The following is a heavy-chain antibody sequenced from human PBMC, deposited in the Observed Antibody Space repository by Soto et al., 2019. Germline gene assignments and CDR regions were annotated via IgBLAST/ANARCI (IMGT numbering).Heavy chain of an antibody. J-gene: IGHJ2*01. CDR1: GYTFTSYG. Sequence: ASVKVSCRAAGYTFTSYGISWVRQAPGQGLEWMGWTSAYNGNTNYAQKFQGRVTMTTDTSTSTAYMELRSLTSDDTAVYYCERDHELAYCGGRCSRAALDLCGPRTLVPVSS. CDR2: TSAYNGNT. D-gene: IGHD2-21*02. CDR3: ERDHELAYCGGRCSRAALDL. V-gene: IGHV1-18*01.